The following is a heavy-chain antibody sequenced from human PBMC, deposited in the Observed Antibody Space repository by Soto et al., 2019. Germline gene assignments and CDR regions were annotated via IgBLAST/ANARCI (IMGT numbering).Heavy chain of an antibody. J-gene: IGHJ5*02. V-gene: IGHV3-23*01. CDR2: ISASGGLK. CDR3: AREVGAPSGWLDP. D-gene: IGHD1-26*01. CDR1: GFTFTNYA. Sequence: LRLSCAASGFTFTNYAMTWVRQTPGKGLEWVSGISASGGLKYYADSVQGRFTVSRDNSKNILYLQMDNLGDGDTALYYCAREVGAPSGWLDPWGQGPQVTVYS.